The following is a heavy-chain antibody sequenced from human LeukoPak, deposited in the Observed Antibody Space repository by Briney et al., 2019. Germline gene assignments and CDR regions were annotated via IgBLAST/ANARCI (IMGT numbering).Heavy chain of an antibody. J-gene: IGHJ4*02. V-gene: IGHV3-33*01. CDR1: GFSFSSFG. Sequence: GGSLRLSCAASGFSFSSFGMHWVRQAPGKGLEWVAVMWYDGSNKYYADSVKGRFTISRDNSKNTLYLQMNSLRAEDTAVYYCVRGYYAGRGHHFEYWGQGTLVTVSS. CDR3: VRGYYAGRGHHFEY. D-gene: IGHD3-22*01. CDR2: MWYDGSNK.